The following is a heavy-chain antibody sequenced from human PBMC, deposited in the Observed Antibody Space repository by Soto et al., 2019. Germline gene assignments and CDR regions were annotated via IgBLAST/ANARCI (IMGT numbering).Heavy chain of an antibody. CDR3: VKDGSSGWPYYYGMDV. CDR2: ISYDGRNK. V-gene: IGHV3-30*18. D-gene: IGHD6-19*01. CDR1: GFTFSSYG. Sequence: GALRLSCAASGFTFSSYGMHWVRQAPGKGLEWVAVISYDGRNKYYADSVKGRFTISRDNSKNTLYLQMSSLRPEDTAVYYCVKDGSSGWPYYYGMDVWGKGTTVTVSS. J-gene: IGHJ6*04.